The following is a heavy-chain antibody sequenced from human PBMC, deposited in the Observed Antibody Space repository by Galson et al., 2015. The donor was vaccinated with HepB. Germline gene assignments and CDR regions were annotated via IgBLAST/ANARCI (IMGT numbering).Heavy chain of an antibody. CDR3: ARWMRHSYAPFDY. Sequence: SLRLSCAASGFTFSSYAMHWVRQAPGKGLEWVAVISYDGSNKYYADSVKGRFTISRDNSKNTLYLQMNSLRAEDTAVYYCARWMRHSYAPFDYWGQGTLVTVSS. D-gene: IGHD5-18*01. J-gene: IGHJ4*02. CDR1: GFTFSSYA. CDR2: ISYDGSNK. V-gene: IGHV3-30*04.